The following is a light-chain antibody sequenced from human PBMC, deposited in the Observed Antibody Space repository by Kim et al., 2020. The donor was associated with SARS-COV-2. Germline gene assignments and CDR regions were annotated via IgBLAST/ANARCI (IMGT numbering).Light chain of an antibody. CDR2: DAS. CDR1: QSVNNY. J-gene: IGKJ4*01. V-gene: IGKV3-11*01. Sequence: LSPRERATRSCRASQSVNNYLAWYQQKPGQAPRLLISDASNRAPGIPARFSGSGSGTDFTLTISSLEPEDFAVYYCQQRSDWPPLTFGGGTKLEI. CDR3: QQRSDWPPLT.